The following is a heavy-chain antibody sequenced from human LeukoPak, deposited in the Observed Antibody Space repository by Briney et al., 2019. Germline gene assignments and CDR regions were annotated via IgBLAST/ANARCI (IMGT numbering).Heavy chain of an antibody. V-gene: IGHV4-4*07. CDR3: AREGYCSGGSCSTGDYYGMDV. D-gene: IGHD2-15*01. CDR2: IFTSGST. Sequence: SETLSLTCTVSGGSISSYYGSWIRQPAGKGLEWIGRIFTSGSTNYNPSLKSRVTISVDTSKNQFSLKLSSVTAADTAVYYCAREGYCSGGSCSTGDYYGMDVWGQGTTVTVSS. CDR1: GGSISSYY. J-gene: IGHJ6*02.